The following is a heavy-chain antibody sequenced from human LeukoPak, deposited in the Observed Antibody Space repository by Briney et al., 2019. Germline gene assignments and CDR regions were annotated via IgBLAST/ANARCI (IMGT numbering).Heavy chain of an antibody. CDR2: IYYSGNT. Sequence: PSETLSLTCIVSGGSISSTTYYWGWIRQPPGKRLEWIGSIYYSGNTYYNPSPKSRVTISVDTSKNQFSLKLSSVTAADTAAYYCARGGIDSRDFDYWGQGTLVTVSS. CDR1: GGSISSTTYY. J-gene: IGHJ4*02. CDR3: ARGGIDSRDFDY. D-gene: IGHD3-22*01. V-gene: IGHV4-39*07.